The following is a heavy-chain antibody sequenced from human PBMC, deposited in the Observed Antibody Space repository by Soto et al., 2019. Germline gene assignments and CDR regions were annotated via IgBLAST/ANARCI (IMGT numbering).Heavy chain of an antibody. CDR1: GFTFSSYA. CDR2: ISGSGGST. CDR3: AREVACRGGSCYRPLDDAFDI. J-gene: IGHJ3*02. V-gene: IGHV3-23*01. D-gene: IGHD2-15*01. Sequence: WGSLRLSCAASGFTFSSYAMSWVRQAPGKGLEWVSAISGSGGSTYYADSVKGRFTISRDNAKNSLYLQMNSLRAEDTAVYYCAREVACRGGSCYRPLDDAFDIWGQGTMVTVSS.